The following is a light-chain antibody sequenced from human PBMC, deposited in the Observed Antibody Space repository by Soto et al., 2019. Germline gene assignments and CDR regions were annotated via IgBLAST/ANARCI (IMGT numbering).Light chain of an antibody. V-gene: IGKV1-5*01. Sequence: DIPMTQSPSILSASVGDRVTITCRATQNINTWLAWYQQKPGKAPKMLIYDASRLQNGVPSRFSGSGFGTHFTLTISSLQPDDFATYYCQQANSFGPGTKLDVK. CDR3: QQANS. J-gene: IGKJ2*01. CDR1: QNINTW. CDR2: DAS.